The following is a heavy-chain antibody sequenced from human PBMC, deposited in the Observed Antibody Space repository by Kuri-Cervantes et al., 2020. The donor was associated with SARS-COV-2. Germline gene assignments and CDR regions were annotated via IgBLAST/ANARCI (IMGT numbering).Heavy chain of an antibody. CDR2: IYHSGST. CDR1: GGSISSGGYS. J-gene: IGHJ4*02. V-gene: IGHV4-30-2*03. Sequence: SETLSLTCAVSGGSISSGGYSWSWIRQPPGKGLEWIGYIYHSGSTHYNPSLKSRVTISVDTSKNQFSLKLSSVTAADTAVYYCARHGTGYDFWSGYYGEDYWGQGTLVTVSS. D-gene: IGHD3-3*01. CDR3: ARHGTGYDFWSGYYGEDY.